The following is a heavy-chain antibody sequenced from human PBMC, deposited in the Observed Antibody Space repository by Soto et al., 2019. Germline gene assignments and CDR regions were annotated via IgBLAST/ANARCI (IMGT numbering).Heavy chain of an antibody. CDR3: AKERGTRRGAFDV. J-gene: IGHJ3*01. V-gene: IGHV4-39*07. D-gene: IGHD1-1*01. Sequence: SETLSLTCTVSGGSISSSRYYWGWIRQPPGKGLEWLGSIYHSGSTYYIPSLKSRVTISVDTSKNQFSLKLSSVTAADTAVYYCAKERGTRRGAFDVWGRGAMVT. CDR1: GGSISSSRYY. CDR2: IYHSGST.